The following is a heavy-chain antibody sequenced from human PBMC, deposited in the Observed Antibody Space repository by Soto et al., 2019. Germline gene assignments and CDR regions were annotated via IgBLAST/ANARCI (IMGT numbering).Heavy chain of an antibody. D-gene: IGHD1-20*01. J-gene: IGHJ4*02. CDR3: ASSYNEPFYFDP. CDR1: GGSISSTNYY. V-gene: IGHV4-39*01. Sequence: SETLSLTCTVSGGSISSTNYYWGWIRQPPGKGLEWIGTISYSAKSFYNPSLESRVTFSVDTSKNQFSLKLSSVTAADTAIFYCASSYNEPFYFDPWGQGTLVTVSS. CDR2: ISYSAKS.